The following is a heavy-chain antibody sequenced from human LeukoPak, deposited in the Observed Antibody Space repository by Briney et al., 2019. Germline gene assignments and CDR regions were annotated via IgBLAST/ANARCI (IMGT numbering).Heavy chain of an antibody. D-gene: IGHD4-11*01. J-gene: IGHJ5*02. CDR1: GGSISSGSYY. V-gene: IGHV4-61*02. Sequence: SETLSLTCTVSGGSISSGSYYWSWIRQPAGKGLEWIGRIYTSGSTNYNPSLKSRVTISVDTSKNQFSLKLSSVTAADTAVYYCARDKYRDSNDNNWFDPWGQGTLVTVSS. CDR3: ARDKYRDSNDNNWFDP. CDR2: IYTSGST.